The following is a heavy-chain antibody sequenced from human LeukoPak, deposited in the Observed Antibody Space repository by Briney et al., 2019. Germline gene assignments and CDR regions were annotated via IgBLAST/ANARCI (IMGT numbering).Heavy chain of an antibody. J-gene: IGHJ5*02. CDR3: AGNLSVPGPGWFDP. D-gene: IGHD3-16*01. Sequence: PSETLSLTCTVSGDSISSYYWSGIRQPPGKGLEWIGHVYYSGSTNYNPSLKSRVTISVDTSKNQFSLNLNSVTAADTAMYYCAGNLSVPGPGWFDPWGQGTLVTVSS. V-gene: IGHV4-59*01. CDR1: GDSISSYY. CDR2: VYYSGST.